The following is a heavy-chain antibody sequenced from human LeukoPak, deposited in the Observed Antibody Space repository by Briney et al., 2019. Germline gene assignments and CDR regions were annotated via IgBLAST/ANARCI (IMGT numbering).Heavy chain of an antibody. V-gene: IGHV3-48*01. Sequence: GGSLRLSCAASGFTFSSYSMNWVRQAPGKGLEWVSYISSSSSTIYYADSVKGRFTISRDNAKNSLYLQMNSLRAEDTAVYYCARGLAMELLYWFDPWGQGTLVTVSS. CDR1: GFTFSSYS. D-gene: IGHD3/OR15-3a*01. J-gene: IGHJ5*02. CDR3: ARGLAMELLYWFDP. CDR2: ISSSSSTI.